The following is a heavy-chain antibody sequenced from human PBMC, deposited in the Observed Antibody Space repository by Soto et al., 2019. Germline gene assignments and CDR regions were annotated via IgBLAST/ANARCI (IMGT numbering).Heavy chain of an antibody. J-gene: IGHJ4*02. Sequence: LRLSCAASGFTFSSYAMSWVRQAPGKGLEWVSAISGSGGSTYYADSVKGRFTISRDNSKNTLYLQMNSLRAEDTAVYYCVEGEIPAIGYYFDYWGQGTLVTVSS. D-gene: IGHD2-2*01. CDR1: GFTFSSYA. CDR3: VEGEIPAIGYYFDY. CDR2: ISGSGGST. V-gene: IGHV3-23*01.